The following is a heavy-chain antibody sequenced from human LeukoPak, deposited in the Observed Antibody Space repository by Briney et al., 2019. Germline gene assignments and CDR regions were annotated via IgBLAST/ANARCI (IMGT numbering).Heavy chain of an antibody. CDR2: IREDGNEK. Sequence: GGSLRLSCAASGFTFSIYWMSWVRQAPGKGLEWVANIREDGNEKYYVDSVKGRFTISRDNPKNTVYLQMNSLRAEDAAVYYCARAPVTSCRGAFCYPFDYWGPGILVTVSS. CDR3: ARAPVTSCRGAFCYPFDY. J-gene: IGHJ4*02. CDR1: GFTFSIYW. D-gene: IGHD2-15*01. V-gene: IGHV3-7*03.